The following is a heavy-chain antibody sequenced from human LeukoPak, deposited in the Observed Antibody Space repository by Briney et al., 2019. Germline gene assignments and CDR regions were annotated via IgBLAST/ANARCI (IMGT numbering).Heavy chain of an antibody. CDR2: ISSSGSII. CDR1: GFTFSSYE. Sequence: PGGSLRLSCAASGFTFSSYEMNWVRQAPGKGLEWVSYISSSGSIIYYADSVKGRFTISRDNAKNSLYLQMNSLRAEDTAVYYCARVLSYGDYGYYYYYMDVWGKGTTVTISS. V-gene: IGHV3-48*03. CDR3: ARVLSYGDYGYYYYYMDV. J-gene: IGHJ6*03. D-gene: IGHD4-17*01.